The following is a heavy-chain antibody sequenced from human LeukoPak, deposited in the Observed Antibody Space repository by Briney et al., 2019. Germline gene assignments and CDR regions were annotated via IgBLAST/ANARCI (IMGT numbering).Heavy chain of an antibody. J-gene: IGHJ5*02. CDR2: INHSGST. V-gene: IGHV4-34*01. D-gene: IGHD3-10*01. CDR3: ARAPRVLLWFGWFDP. CDR1: GGSFSGYY. Sequence: PSETLSLTCAVYGGSFSGYYWSWVRQPPGKGLEWNGEINHSGSTNYNPSLKSRVTISVDTSKNQFSLKLSSVTAADTAVYYCARAPRVLLWFGWFDPWGQGTLVTVSS.